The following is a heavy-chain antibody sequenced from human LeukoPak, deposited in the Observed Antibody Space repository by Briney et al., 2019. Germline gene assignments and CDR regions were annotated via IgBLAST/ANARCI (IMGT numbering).Heavy chain of an antibody. V-gene: IGHV4-31*03. J-gene: IGHJ5*02. Sequence: SETLSLTCTVSGGSISSGGYYWSWIRQHPGKGLEWIGYIYYSGSTYYNPSLKSRVTISVDTSKSQFSLKLTSVTAADTAVYYCARAPIPYDRSRTDYRFDPWGQGTLVTVAS. CDR2: IYYSGST. D-gene: IGHD3-16*01. CDR3: ARAPIPYDRSRTDYRFDP. CDR1: GGSISSGGYY.